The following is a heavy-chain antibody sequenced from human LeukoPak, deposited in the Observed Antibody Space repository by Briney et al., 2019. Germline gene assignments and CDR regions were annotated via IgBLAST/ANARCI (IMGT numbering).Heavy chain of an antibody. CDR1: GFTFDDYA. CDR2: LTWNSGSI. Sequence: GRPLRLSCAASGFTFDDYAMYWVRQAPGKGLEWVSGLTWNSGSIGYADPVKGRFTVSRDNAKNSLYLQMNSLRIEDTALYYCAKAGGHGQRELDFWGQGTLSPSPQ. D-gene: IGHD2-8*02. V-gene: IGHV3-9*01. J-gene: IGHJ4*02. CDR3: AKAGGHGQRELDF.